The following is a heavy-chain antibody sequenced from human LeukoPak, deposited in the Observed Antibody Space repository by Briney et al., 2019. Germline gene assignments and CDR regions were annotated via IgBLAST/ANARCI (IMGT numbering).Heavy chain of an antibody. CDR2: IYYSGST. CDR3: ASLDTAMVQPDY. CDR1: GGSISSGGYY. D-gene: IGHD5-18*01. Sequence: PSETLSLTCTVSGGSISSGGYYWSWIRQHPGKGLEWIGYIYYSGSTYYNPSLKSRVTISVDTSKNQFSLKLSSVTAADTAVYYCASLDTAMVQPDYWGQGTLVTVSS. V-gene: IGHV4-30-4*08. J-gene: IGHJ4*02.